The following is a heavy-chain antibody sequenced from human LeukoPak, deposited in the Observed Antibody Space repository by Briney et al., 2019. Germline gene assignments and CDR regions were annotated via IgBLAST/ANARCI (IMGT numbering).Heavy chain of an antibody. CDR3: ARDVPRYSSSWYNWFDP. Sequence: SVKVSCKASGGTFSSYAISWVRQAPGQGLEWMGGVIPIFGTANYAQKFQGRVTTTADESTSTAYMELSSLRSEDTAVYYCARDVPRYSSSWYNWFDPWGQGTLVTVSS. CDR2: VIPIFGTA. J-gene: IGHJ5*02. D-gene: IGHD6-13*01. CDR1: GGTFSSYA. V-gene: IGHV1-69*13.